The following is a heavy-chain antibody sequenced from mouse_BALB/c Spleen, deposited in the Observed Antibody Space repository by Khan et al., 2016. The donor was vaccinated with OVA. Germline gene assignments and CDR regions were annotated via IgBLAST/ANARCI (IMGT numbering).Heavy chain of an antibody. CDR3: ARKYRYDVYFDA. J-gene: IGHJ2*01. Sequence: VQLQQSGPELVKPGASVKMSCTASGYTFTSSVIHWVRQKSGQGLDWIGYIYPFNDGPKYHEKFEGKATLTSDKSSSTAYMELSSLSSDDSAVYYCARKYRYDVYFDAWGQGTTLTGFS. CDR2: IYPFNDGP. D-gene: IGHD2-14*01. V-gene: IGHV1S136*01. CDR1: GYTFTSSV.